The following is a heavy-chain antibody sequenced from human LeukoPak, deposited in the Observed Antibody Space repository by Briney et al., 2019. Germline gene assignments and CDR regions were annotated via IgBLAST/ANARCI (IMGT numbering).Heavy chain of an antibody. Sequence: NPSETLSLTCALYGESFSVYYWSSIRQPPGKRLEWIGEINHSGSTNYNPSLKSRVTISVDMSKNQFALNLSSVTAADTAVYYFARAQRRFDPWGQGTLVTVSS. V-gene: IGHV4-34*01. CDR2: INHSGST. CDR1: GESFSVYY. J-gene: IGHJ5*02. CDR3: ARAQRRFDP.